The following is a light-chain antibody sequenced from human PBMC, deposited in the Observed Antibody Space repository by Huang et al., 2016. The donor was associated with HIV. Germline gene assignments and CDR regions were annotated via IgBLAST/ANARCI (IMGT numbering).Light chain of an antibody. Sequence: DIIMPQSPDSLAVSLGERATLNCRSSQSVYSSSTSKDYMAWFQQKPGQTPRLLLFWASTREAGVPDRFSGSGSGTHFTLTIANLEAEDAAIYYCQQYYSSPQTFGQGTRVEVK. J-gene: IGKJ1*01. CDR2: WAS. CDR1: QSVYSSSTSKDY. CDR3: QQYYSSPQT. V-gene: IGKV4-1*01.